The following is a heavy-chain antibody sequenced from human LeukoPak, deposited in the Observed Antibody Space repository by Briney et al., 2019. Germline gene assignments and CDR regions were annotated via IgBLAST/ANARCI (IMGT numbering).Heavy chain of an antibody. D-gene: IGHD4-17*01. V-gene: IGHV4-34*01. Sequence: SETLSLTCGVSGTSLTSYYWSWIRQTPGKRLEWIGEVNHSGYTNMNPSLKSRVTISVDTSKNQFSLMMTSVTAADTAVYFCARMTTGHDYWGQGILVTVSS. CDR1: GTSLTSYY. CDR2: VNHSGYT. CDR3: ARMTTGHDY. J-gene: IGHJ4*02.